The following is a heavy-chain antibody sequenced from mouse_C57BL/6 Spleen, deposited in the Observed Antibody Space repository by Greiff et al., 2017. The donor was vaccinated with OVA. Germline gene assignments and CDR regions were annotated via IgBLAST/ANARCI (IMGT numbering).Heavy chain of an antibody. V-gene: IGHV14-3*01. CDR3: ARTTGVADYFDY. J-gene: IGHJ2*01. Sequence: VPLKESVAELVRPGASVKLSCTASGFNIKNTYMHWVKQRPEQGLEWIGRIDPANGNTKYAPKFQGKATITADTSSNTAYLQLSSLTSEDTAIYYCARTTGVADYFDYWGQGTTLTVSS. D-gene: IGHD1-1*01. CDR2: IDPANGNT. CDR1: GFNIKNTY.